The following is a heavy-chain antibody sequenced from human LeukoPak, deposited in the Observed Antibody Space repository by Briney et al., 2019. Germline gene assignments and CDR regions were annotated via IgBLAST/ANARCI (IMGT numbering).Heavy chain of an antibody. J-gene: IGHJ3*01. CDR3: ARHMSVSYDAFGL. V-gene: IGHV4-59*08. Sequence: SETLSLTCSVSDGSTTGYYWSWIRQPPGKGLEWIAYVYYTGRTLYNPSLESRVTISVDTSKTQFSLTVTSVTAADTAVYYCARHMSVSYDAFGLWGRGTTVTVSS. D-gene: IGHD3-10*01. CDR2: VYYTGRT. CDR1: DGSTTGYY.